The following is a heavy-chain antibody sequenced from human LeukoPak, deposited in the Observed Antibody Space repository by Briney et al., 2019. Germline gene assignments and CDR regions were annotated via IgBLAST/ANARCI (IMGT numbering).Heavy chain of an antibody. CDR3: AKARGVDTAMAPDY. V-gene: IGHV3-23*01. CDR1: GFTFSSYA. D-gene: IGHD5-18*01. Sequence: GGSLRLSCAASGFTFSSYAMSWIRQPPGKGLEWVSAINGSGGSNYNAASVKAWFTIPRDNSKNTLYLQMTSLRTEDTAVYYSAKARGVDTAMAPDYWGQGTLVTVSS. CDR2: INGSGGSN. J-gene: IGHJ4*02.